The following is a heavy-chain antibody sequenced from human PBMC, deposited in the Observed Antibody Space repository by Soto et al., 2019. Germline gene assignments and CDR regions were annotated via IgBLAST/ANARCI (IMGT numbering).Heavy chain of an antibody. CDR3: ARAARRLPGVVVVAATRWFDP. CDR2: INHSGST. Sequence: PSETLSLTCAVYGGSFSGYYWSWIRQPPGKGLEWIGEINHSGSTNYNPSLKSRVTISVDTSKNQFSLKLSSVTAADTAVYYCARAARRLPGVVVVAATRWFDPWGQGTLVTVSS. CDR1: GGSFSGYY. V-gene: IGHV4-34*01. D-gene: IGHD2-15*01. J-gene: IGHJ5*02.